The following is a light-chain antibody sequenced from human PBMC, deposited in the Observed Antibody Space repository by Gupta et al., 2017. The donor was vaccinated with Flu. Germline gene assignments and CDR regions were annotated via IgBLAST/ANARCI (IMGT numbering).Light chain of an antibody. CDR2: GAY. J-gene: IGKJ2*01. V-gene: IGKV1-16*02. CDR3: QQYSNYPYT. Sequence: DLQMTQSPSSLSASVGDRVTITCRASQDIRNYLAWFRQRPGKAPESLIFGAYSLESGVPSKFSGSGSGTQFTLTISSLQPDDFTVYYCQQYSNYPYTFGQGTKLEIK. CDR1: QDIRNY.